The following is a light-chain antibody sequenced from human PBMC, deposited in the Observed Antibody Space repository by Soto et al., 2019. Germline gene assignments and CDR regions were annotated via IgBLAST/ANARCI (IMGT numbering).Light chain of an antibody. CDR1: QSITSW. CDR2: KAS. V-gene: IGKV1-5*03. CDR3: QHYNSYSGT. Sequence: DVQMTQTPSTLSASVGDRVTITCRASQSITSWLAWYQQKPGKAPKLLIYKASSLESGVPSRFSGSGSGTEFTLTISSLQPDDFATYYCQHYNSYSGTFGQGTKVEIK. J-gene: IGKJ1*01.